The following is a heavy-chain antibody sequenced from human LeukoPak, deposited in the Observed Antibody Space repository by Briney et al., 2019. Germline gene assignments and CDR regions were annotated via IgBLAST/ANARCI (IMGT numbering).Heavy chain of an antibody. D-gene: IGHD3-3*01. CDR3: ASTYYDFWDDI. Sequence: PSETLSLTCTASGGSISSGGYYWSWIRQPPGKGLEWIGYIYHSGSTYYNPSLKSRVTISVDRSKNQFSLKLSSVTAADTAVYYCASTYYDFWDDIWGQGTMVTVSS. V-gene: IGHV4-30-2*01. CDR2: IYHSGST. J-gene: IGHJ3*02. CDR1: GGSISSGGYY.